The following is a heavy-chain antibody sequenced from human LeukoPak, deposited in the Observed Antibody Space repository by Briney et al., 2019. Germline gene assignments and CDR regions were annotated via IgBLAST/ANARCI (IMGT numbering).Heavy chain of an antibody. V-gene: IGHV3-21*01. CDR3: ARDVTYYYGSGSSPPGDY. CDR2: ISSSSSYI. CDR1: GFTFSSYW. D-gene: IGHD3-10*01. Sequence: GGSLRLSCAASGFTFSSYWMSWVRQAPGKGLEWVSSISSSSSYIYYADSVKGRFTISRDNAKNSLYLQMNSLRAEDTAVYYCARDVTYYYGSGSSPPGDYWGQGTLVTVSS. J-gene: IGHJ4*02.